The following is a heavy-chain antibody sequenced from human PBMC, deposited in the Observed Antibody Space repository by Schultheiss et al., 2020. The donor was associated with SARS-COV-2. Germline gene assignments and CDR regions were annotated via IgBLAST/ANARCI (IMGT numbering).Heavy chain of an antibody. CDR3: ARGAYPYWYFDL. J-gene: IGHJ2*01. CDR2: ISYDGSNK. CDR1: GFTFDDYA. Sequence: GGSLRLSCAASGFTFDDYAMHWVRQTPGKGLEWVAVISYDGSNKYYADSVKGRFTISRENAKNSLYLQMNSLRAGDTAVYYCARGAYPYWYFDLWGRGTLVTVSS. V-gene: IGHV3-30*14.